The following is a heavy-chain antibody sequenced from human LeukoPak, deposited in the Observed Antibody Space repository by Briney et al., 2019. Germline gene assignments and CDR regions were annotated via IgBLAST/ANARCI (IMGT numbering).Heavy chain of an antibody. CDR1: GFTFSDYY. Sequence: GGSLRLSCAASGFTFSDYYMSWIRQAPGKGLEWVSYISSSGSTIYYADSVKGRFTISRDNAKNSLYLQMNSLRAEDTAVYYCAREGYCSSTSCYWLNAFDIWGQGTMVTVSS. CDR2: ISSSGSTI. V-gene: IGHV3-11*04. J-gene: IGHJ3*02. CDR3: AREGYCSSTSCYWLNAFDI. D-gene: IGHD2-2*01.